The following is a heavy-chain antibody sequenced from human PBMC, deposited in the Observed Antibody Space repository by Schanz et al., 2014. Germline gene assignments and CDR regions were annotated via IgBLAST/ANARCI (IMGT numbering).Heavy chain of an antibody. CDR3: ASSGAGYSSSWDFDY. J-gene: IGHJ4*02. D-gene: IGHD6-13*01. CDR1: GGTFSSYT. CDR2: FIPILDVG. Sequence: QVQLVQSGAEVKKPGSSVKVSCKASGGTFSSYTISWVRQAPGQGLEWMGRFIPILDVGNYAQQFQGRVTITADKSTFTAYMDVSSLRSEDTAVYYCASSGAGYSSSWDFDYWGQGTLVTVSS. V-gene: IGHV1-69*02.